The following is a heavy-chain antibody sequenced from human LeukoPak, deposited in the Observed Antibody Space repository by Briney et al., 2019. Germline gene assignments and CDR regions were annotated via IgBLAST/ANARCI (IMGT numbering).Heavy chain of an antibody. CDR3: AKIRGIVVVPQTPYYFDY. CDR1: GFTFSSYA. D-gene: IGHD2-2*01. CDR2: ISGSGGST. J-gene: IGHJ4*02. V-gene: IGHV3-23*01. Sequence: GGSLRLSCAASGFTFSSYAMSWVRQAPGKGLEWVSAISGSGGSTYYADSVKGRFTISRDNSKNTLYLQMNSLRAEDTAVYYCAKIRGIVVVPQTPYYFDYWGQGTLVTVSS.